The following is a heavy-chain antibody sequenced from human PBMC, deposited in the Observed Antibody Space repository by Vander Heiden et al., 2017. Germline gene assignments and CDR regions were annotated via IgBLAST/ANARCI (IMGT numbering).Heavy chain of an antibody. CDR1: GFTFDDYA. J-gene: IGHJ6*02. Sequence: EVQLVESGGGLVQPGRSLRLSCAASGFTFDDYAMHWVRQAPGKGLEWVSGISWNSGSIGYADSVKGRFTISRDNAKNSRYLKMNSMRAEETALYYCAKDMGYQRDYYYGMDVWGQGTTVTVSS. V-gene: IGHV3-9*01. CDR2: ISWNSGSI. D-gene: IGHD2-2*01. CDR3: AKDMGYQRDYYYGMDV.